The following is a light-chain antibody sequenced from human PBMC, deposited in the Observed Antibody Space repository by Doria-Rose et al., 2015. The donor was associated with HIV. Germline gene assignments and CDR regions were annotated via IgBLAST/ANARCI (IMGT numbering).Light chain of an antibody. CDR1: QSFSSTY. CDR3: HQYGTSWT. J-gene: IGKJ1*01. CDR2: DGS. V-gene: IGKV3-20*01. Sequence: TQSPGTLSLSPGERATLSCRASQSFSSTYLAWYQQEPGQAPSLLIYDGSTRATGIPDRFSASGSGTDFTLTINRLEPEDFALYYCHQYGTSWTVGQGTKVEI.